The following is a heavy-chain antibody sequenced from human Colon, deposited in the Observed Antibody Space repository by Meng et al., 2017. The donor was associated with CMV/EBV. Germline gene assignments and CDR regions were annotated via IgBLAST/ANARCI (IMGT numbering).Heavy chain of an antibody. J-gene: IGHJ6*02. CDR1: EFTSSSYA. CDR2: ISFDGRTK. V-gene: IGHV3-30*04. CDR3: ARAGDIVEVSDPLRDNYYYYGMDL. Sequence: GGPLRLSCTASEFTSSSYALHWVRQAPGKGLEWVALISFDGRTKYNTDSVKGRFTISRDRSKNTVYLHMSSLSGDDTAVYYCARAGDIVEVSDPLRDNYYYYGMDLWGQGTTVTVSS. D-gene: IGHD2-15*01.